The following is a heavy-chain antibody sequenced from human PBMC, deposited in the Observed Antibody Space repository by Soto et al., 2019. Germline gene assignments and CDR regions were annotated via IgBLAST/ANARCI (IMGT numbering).Heavy chain of an antibody. Sequence: GGSLRLSCAASGFTFSSYEMNWVRQSPGKGLEWVSYISSTVMYYTDSVRGRFTISRDNARNSLYLQMNSLRAEDTAVYYCAREARGGGYFDYWGPGTPVTVSS. D-gene: IGHD2-15*01. CDR1: GFTFSSYE. CDR3: AREARGGGYFDY. CDR2: ISSTVM. V-gene: IGHV3-48*03. J-gene: IGHJ4*02.